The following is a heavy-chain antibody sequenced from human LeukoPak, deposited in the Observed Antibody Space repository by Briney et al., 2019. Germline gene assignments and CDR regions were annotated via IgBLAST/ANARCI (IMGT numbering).Heavy chain of an antibody. CDR3: ARERRGPGY. Sequence: PGGSLRLSCAASGFTFSYYSMNWVRQAPGKGLEWVSYISGSISSSSSTIYYAESVKGRFTISRDNAKNSLYLQMNSLRVEDTAVYYCARERRGPGYWGQGTLVTVSS. CDR1: GFTFSYYS. J-gene: IGHJ4*02. D-gene: IGHD7-27*01. CDR2: ISGSISSSSSTI. V-gene: IGHV3-48*01.